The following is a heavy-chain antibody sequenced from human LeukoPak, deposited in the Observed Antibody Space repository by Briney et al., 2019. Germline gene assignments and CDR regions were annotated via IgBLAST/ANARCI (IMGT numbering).Heavy chain of an antibody. CDR2: IYYGGST. CDR3: ARTEDFWSGKNWFDP. D-gene: IGHD3-3*01. V-gene: IGHV4-31*03. Sequence: SQTLSLTCTVSGGSISSGGYYWSWIRQHPGKGLEWIGYIYYGGSTYYNPSLKSRVTISVDTSKNQFSLKLSSVTAADTAVYYCARTEDFWSGKNWFDPWGQGTLVTVSS. J-gene: IGHJ5*02. CDR1: GGSISSGGYY.